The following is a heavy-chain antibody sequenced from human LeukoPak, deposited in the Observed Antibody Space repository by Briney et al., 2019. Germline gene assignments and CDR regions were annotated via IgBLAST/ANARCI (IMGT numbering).Heavy chain of an antibody. Sequence: TGGSLRLSCAASGFTFRSFAMSWVRQAPGKGLEWVSGIIGSGRTTFYADSVKGRFTISRDNSKNTLYLQMSSLRAEDTAIYYCAKKEGDTYFSWYMDVWGKGTTVTVSS. CDR3: AKKEGDTYFSWYMDV. V-gene: IGHV3-23*01. CDR1: GFTFRSFA. J-gene: IGHJ6*03. D-gene: IGHD2-21*01. CDR2: IIGSGRTT.